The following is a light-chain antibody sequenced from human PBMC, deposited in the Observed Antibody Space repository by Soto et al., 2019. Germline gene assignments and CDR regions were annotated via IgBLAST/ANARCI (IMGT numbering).Light chain of an antibody. Sequence: QSVLTQPPSASRTPGQRVTISCSGSSSNIGSNTVNWYQQLPGTAPKLLIYSNNQRPSGVPDRFSGSKSGTSASLAISGLQSEDDADYYCAAWDDSLNGPVFGGGTKLTVL. CDR1: SSNIGSNT. CDR2: SNN. V-gene: IGLV1-44*01. J-gene: IGLJ2*01. CDR3: AAWDDSLNGPV.